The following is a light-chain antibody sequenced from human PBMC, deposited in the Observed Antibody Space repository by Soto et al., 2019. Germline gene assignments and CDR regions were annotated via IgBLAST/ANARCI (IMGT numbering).Light chain of an antibody. Sequence: ILMTQSPSSLSAFVGDRVTITCRASQDIGNFLAWYQQKPGKVPKLLIYAASTLQSGVPSRFIGSGSGTDFTLTISSLQPEDVATYYCQQANSFPPTFGQGTRLEIK. CDR2: AAS. CDR1: QDIGNF. CDR3: QQANSFPPT. J-gene: IGKJ5*01. V-gene: IGKV1-27*01.